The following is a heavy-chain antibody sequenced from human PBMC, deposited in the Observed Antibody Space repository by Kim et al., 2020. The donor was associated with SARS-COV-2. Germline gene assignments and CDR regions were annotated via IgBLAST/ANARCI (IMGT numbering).Heavy chain of an antibody. Sequence: GGSLRLSCAASGFTFDDYAMHWVRQAPGKGLEWVSGISWNSGSIGYADSVKGRFTISRDNAKNSLYLQMNSLRAEDTALYYCAKDIRYSSSWAFDYWGQG. CDR1: GFTFDDYA. CDR3: AKDIRYSSSWAFDY. V-gene: IGHV3-9*01. D-gene: IGHD6-13*01. J-gene: IGHJ4*02. CDR2: ISWNSGSI.